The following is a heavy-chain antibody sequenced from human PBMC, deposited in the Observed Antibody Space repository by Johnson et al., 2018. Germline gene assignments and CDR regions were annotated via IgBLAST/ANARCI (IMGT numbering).Heavy chain of an antibody. J-gene: IGHJ3*02. V-gene: IGHV3-30-3*01. CDR2: ISWDGNIK. D-gene: IGHD3-16*01. Sequence: QVQLVQSGGGVVQPGRSLRLSCAASGFAFSSDAMHWVRQAPGKGLEWVAFISWDGNIKYSADAAKDRFTISRDNSRNTVYLQRNNLGVEYTAVYYCAKDLGGMDVSDIWGQGTMVIVSA. CDR3: AKDLGGMDVSDI. CDR1: GFAFSSDA.